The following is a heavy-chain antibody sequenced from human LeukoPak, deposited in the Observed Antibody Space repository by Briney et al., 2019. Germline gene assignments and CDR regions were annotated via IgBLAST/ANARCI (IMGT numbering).Heavy chain of an antibody. J-gene: IGHJ4*02. CDR2: IYPGGDI. V-gene: IGHV3-53*01. D-gene: IGHD5-24*01. Sequence: GESLRLSCAASGLTLSSNYMSWVRQAAGKGLEWVSVIYPGGDIYYADSVKGRFTISRDNSKNALSLQMNSLRAEDTAVYYCARGDGYNYFDYWGQGTLVTVSS. CDR3: ARGDGYNYFDY. CDR1: GLTLSSNY.